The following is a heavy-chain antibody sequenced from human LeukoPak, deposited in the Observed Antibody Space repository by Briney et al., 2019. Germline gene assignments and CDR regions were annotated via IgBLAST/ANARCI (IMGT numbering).Heavy chain of an antibody. V-gene: IGHV3-30-3*01. CDR2: ISYDGSNK. CDR3: AKALRSLVGASDY. J-gene: IGHJ4*02. Sequence: PGGSLRLSCAASGFTFSSYAMHWVRQAPGKGLEWVAVISYDGSNKYYADSVKGRFTISRDNSKNTLYLQTNSLRAEDTAVYYCAKALRSLVGASDYWGQGTLVTVSS. CDR1: GFTFSSYA. D-gene: IGHD1-26*01.